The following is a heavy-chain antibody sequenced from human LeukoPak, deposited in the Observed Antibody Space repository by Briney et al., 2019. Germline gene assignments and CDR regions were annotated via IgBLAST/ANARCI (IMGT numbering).Heavy chain of an antibody. V-gene: IGHV4-34*01. CDR3: ARVARYYYYGMDV. CDR2: INHSGST. J-gene: IGHJ6*02. Sequence: SETLSLTCAVYGGSFSGYYWSWIRQPPGKGLEWIGEINHSGSTNYNPSLKSRVTISVDTSKNQFSLKLSSVTAADTAVYYCARVARYYYYGMDVWGQGTTLTVSS. CDR1: GGSFSGYY.